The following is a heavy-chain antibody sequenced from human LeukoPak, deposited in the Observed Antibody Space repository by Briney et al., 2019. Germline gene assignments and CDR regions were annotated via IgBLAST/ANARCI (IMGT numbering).Heavy chain of an antibody. D-gene: IGHD6-13*01. CDR1: GGSISSGDYY. CDR2: IYYSGST. Sequence: KPSETLSLTCTVSGGSISSGDYYWSWIRQPPGKGLEWIGYIYYSGSTYYNPSLKSRVTISVDTSKNQFSLKLSSVTAADTAVYYCARDPIAAAAHFDYWGQGTLVTVSS. CDR3: ARDPIAAAAHFDY. J-gene: IGHJ4*02. V-gene: IGHV4-30-4*08.